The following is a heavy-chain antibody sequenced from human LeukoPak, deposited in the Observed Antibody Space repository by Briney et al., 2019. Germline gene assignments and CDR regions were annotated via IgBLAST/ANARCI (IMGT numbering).Heavy chain of an antibody. CDR3: ARADYGDYGTFWYFDL. J-gene: IGHJ2*01. CDR1: GFTVSSNY. CDR2: IFSGGST. V-gene: IGHV3-53*01. D-gene: IGHD4-17*01. Sequence: PGGSLRLSCVASGFTVSSNYMSWVRQAPGKGLEWVSAIFSGGSTFYADSVTGRFTISRDNAKNSLYLQMNSLRAEDTAVYYCARADYGDYGTFWYFDLWGRGTLVTVSS.